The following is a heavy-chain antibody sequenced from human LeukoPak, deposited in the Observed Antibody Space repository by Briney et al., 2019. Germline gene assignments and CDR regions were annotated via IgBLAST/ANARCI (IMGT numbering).Heavy chain of an antibody. CDR1: GFTFDDYA. Sequence: GRSLRLSCAASGFTFDDYAMHWVRQAPGKGLEWVSGISWNSGSIGYADSVKGRFTISRDNAKNSLYLQMNSLRAEDTALYYCAKDLYDILTGYPDYRGQGTLVTVSS. D-gene: IGHD3-9*01. J-gene: IGHJ4*02. V-gene: IGHV3-9*01. CDR3: AKDLYDILTGYPDY. CDR2: ISWNSGSI.